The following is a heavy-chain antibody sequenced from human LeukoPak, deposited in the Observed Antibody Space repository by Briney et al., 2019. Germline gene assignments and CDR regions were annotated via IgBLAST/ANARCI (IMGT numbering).Heavy chain of an antibody. CDR2: ISYDGSNE. D-gene: IGHD1-1*01. CDR3: ARGRDDERSFDY. CDR1: GFTFSSYA. V-gene: IGHV3-30-3*01. J-gene: IGHJ4*02. Sequence: GRSLRLSCAASGFTFSSYAMHWVRQAPGKGLEWVAVISYDGSNEYYAGSVKGRFTISRDNSKNTLYLQMNSLRAEDTAVYYCARGRDDERSFDYWGQGTLVTVSS.